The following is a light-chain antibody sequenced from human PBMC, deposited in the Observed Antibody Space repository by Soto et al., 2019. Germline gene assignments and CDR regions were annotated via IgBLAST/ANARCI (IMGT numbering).Light chain of an antibody. CDR2: AAS. J-gene: IGKJ2*03. V-gene: IGKV1-9*01. Sequence: DIQLTQSPSFLSASVGDRVTITCRASRDISSYLAWYQQKPGKAPKVLIYAASTLQSGVPSRFSGSGYGTEFTLSISSLQPDDSATYYCQRYDYFSSFGQGTKLEIK. CDR1: RDISSY. CDR3: QRYDYFSS.